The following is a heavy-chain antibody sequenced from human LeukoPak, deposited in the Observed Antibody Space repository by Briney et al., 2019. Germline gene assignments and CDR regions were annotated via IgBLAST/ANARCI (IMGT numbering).Heavy chain of an antibody. J-gene: IGHJ4*02. CDR3: AKDIGSGSYYIWGQFDY. D-gene: IGHD1-26*01. Sequence: GRSLRLSCADSGFTFDDYAMHWVRQAPGKGLEWVSGISWNSGSIGYADSVKGRFTISRDNAKNSLYLQMNSLRAEDTALYYCAKDIGSGSYYIWGQFDYWGQGTLVTVSS. CDR2: ISWNSGSI. V-gene: IGHV3-9*01. CDR1: GFTFDDYA.